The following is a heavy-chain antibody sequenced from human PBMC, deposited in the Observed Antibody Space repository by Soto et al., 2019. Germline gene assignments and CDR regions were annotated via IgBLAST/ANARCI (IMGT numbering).Heavy chain of an antibody. CDR3: ARGLIVATTNYYFDY. J-gene: IGHJ4*02. CDR2: IIPIFGTA. Sequence: SVKVSCKASGGTFSVYAISGVRQAPLQGLEWMGGIIPIFGTANYAQKFQGRVTITADESTSTAYMELSSLRSEDTAVYYCARGLIVATTNYYFDYWGQGTLVTVSS. D-gene: IGHD5-12*01. V-gene: IGHV1-69*13. CDR1: GGTFSVYA.